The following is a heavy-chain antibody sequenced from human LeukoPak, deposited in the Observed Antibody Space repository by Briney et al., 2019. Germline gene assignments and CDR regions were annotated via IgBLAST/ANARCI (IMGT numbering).Heavy chain of an antibody. CDR3: VRVVTGSVDY. V-gene: IGHV4-59*11. CDR2: IYYTGDT. CDR1: GGSISSHY. J-gene: IGHJ4*02. Sequence: PSETLSLTCTVSGGSISSHYWGWIRQPPGKGLEWIGYIYYTGDTNYTPSLKGRVTISVDTSKNQFSLNLGSVTAADTAIYYCVRVVTGSVDYWGQGTLVTVSS. D-gene: IGHD1-26*01.